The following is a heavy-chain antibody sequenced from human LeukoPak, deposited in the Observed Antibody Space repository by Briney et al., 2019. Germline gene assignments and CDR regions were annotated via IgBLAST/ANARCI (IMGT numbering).Heavy chain of an antibody. D-gene: IGHD3-22*01. V-gene: IGHV3-7*01. Sequence: GGSLRLSCAASGFTFSSYWMSRVRQAPGKGLEWVANINRDGSEYYDVASVKGRFTVSRDNAKNSLYLQMNSLRAEDTAVYYCARELTYYYDSRGYWGQGTLVTVSS. CDR3: ARELTYYYDSRGY. CDR2: INRDGSEY. J-gene: IGHJ4*02. CDR1: GFTFSSYW.